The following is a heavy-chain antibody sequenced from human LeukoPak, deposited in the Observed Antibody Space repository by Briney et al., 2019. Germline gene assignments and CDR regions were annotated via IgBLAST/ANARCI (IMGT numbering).Heavy chain of an antibody. CDR3: ARQWRWFDP. Sequence: SETLSLTCAVYGESFSGYYWSWIRQPPGKGLEWIGEINHSGSTNYNPSLKSRVTISVDTSKNQFSLKLSSVTAADTAVYYCARQWRWFDPWGQGTLVTVSS. J-gene: IGHJ5*02. CDR1: GESFSGYY. CDR2: INHSGST. V-gene: IGHV4-34*01. D-gene: IGHD6-19*01.